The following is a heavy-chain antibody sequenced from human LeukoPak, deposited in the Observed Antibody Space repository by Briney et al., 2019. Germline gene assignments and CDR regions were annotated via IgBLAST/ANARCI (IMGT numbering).Heavy chain of an antibody. J-gene: IGHJ5*02. Sequence: GGSLRLSCAASGFTFSSYWMSRVRQAPGKGLEWVSSISSSSSYIYYADSVKGRFTISRDNAKNSLYLQMNSLRAEDTAVYYCAREATDSGHDQHWFDPWGQGTLVTVSS. V-gene: IGHV3-21*01. CDR2: ISSSSSYI. D-gene: IGHD5-12*01. CDR3: AREATDSGHDQHWFDP. CDR1: GFTFSSYW.